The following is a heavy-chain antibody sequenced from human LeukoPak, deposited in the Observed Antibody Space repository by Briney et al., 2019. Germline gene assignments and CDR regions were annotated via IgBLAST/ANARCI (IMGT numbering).Heavy chain of an antibody. CDR3: AKGGGTGYSSSWYSN. CDR1: GFTFSNYG. V-gene: IGHV3-30*18. J-gene: IGHJ4*02. D-gene: IGHD6-13*01. CDR2: ISFGESNK. Sequence: GGSLRLSCAASGFTFSNYGMHWVRQAPGKGLEWVAVISFGESNKYYADSVKGRFTLSRDNSKNTLYLQMNSLRAEDTAMYYCAKGGGTGYSSSWYSNWGQGTLVTVSS.